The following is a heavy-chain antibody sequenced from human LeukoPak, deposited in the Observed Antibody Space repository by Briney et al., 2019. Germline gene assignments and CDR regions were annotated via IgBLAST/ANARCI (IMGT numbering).Heavy chain of an antibody. J-gene: IGHJ5*02. CDR3: ARGRGEASRWAS. CDR1: GGSMNHYY. V-gene: IGHV4-59*01. CDR2: IFYSGST. Sequence: SETLSLTCSLSGGSMNHYYWSWIRQPPGKGLEWLGFIFYSGSTNYNPSLKSRVIISIDPSRNQFSLKLSSVTAADTAVYYCARGRGEASRWASWGLGTLVTVSS. D-gene: IGHD3-10*01.